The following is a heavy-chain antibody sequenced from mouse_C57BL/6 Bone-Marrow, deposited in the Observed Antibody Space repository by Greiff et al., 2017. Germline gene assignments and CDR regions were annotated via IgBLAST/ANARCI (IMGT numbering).Heavy chain of an antibody. D-gene: IGHD2-3*01. Sequence: EVQLVESGGDLVKPGGSLKLSCAASGFTFSRYGMSWVRQTPDKRLEWVATISRGGRYTYYPDSVKGRFPISRDNANNTLYLQMSSLKSEYTAMXYCARRGMGTTLPYYFDYWGQGTTRTVSS. J-gene: IGHJ2*01. CDR2: ISRGGRYT. V-gene: IGHV5-6*01. CDR1: GFTFSRYG. CDR3: ARRGMGTTLPYYFDY.